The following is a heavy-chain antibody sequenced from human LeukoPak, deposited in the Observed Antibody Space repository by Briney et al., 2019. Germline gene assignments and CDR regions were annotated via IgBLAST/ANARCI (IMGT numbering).Heavy chain of an antibody. CDR1: GGSISIGGYY. CDR2: FYYSGST. Sequence: SQTLALTCTVSGGSISIGGYYWSWIREHPGKVLEWIGYFYYSGSTYYNPSLKSRVTMSLDTSNNQFSLKLSSVTAADTAVYYCARADYGDPKYYFDYWGQGTLVTVSS. CDR3: ARADYGDPKYYFDY. V-gene: IGHV4-31*03. J-gene: IGHJ4*02. D-gene: IGHD4-17*01.